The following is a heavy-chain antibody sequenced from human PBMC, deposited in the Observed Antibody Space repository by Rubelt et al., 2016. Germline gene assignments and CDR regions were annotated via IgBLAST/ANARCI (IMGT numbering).Heavy chain of an antibody. V-gene: IGHV3-33*01. J-gene: IGHJ4*02. Sequence: QVQLVESGGGVVQPGRSLRLSCAASGFTFSSYGLHWVRQAPGKGLEGVAVIWYDGSNKYYVDSVKGRFTISRDTSKNTLYLQMNSLGAEYTAVYYCARAQSVTTVTRGGCDYWGQGTLVTVSS. CDR3: ARAQSVTTVTRGGCDY. D-gene: IGHD4-17*01. CDR1: GFTFSSYG. CDR2: IWYDGSNK.